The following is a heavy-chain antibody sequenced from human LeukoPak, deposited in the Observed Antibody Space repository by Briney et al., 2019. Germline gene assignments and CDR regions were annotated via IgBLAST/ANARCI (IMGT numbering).Heavy chain of an antibody. Sequence: PGGSLRLSCAASGFTFSRSGMHWVRQAPGKGLEWVAVVSYDGTSQYYGDSVKGRVTISRDNSKNTLYLQMNSLRVDDTSIYYCVRERIRGAFDIWGQGTMVTVSS. CDR2: VSYDGTSQ. J-gene: IGHJ3*02. CDR1: GFTFSRSG. V-gene: IGHV3-30*19. D-gene: IGHD3-10*01. CDR3: VRERIRGAFDI.